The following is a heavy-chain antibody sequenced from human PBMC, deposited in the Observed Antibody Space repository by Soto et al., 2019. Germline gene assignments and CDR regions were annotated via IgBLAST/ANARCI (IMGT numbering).Heavy chain of an antibody. CDR1: GFTFSSYW. V-gene: IGHV3-7*01. D-gene: IGHD5-12*01. Sequence: GGSLRLSCAASGFTFSSYWMSWVRQAPGKGLEWVANIKQDGSEKYYVDSVKGRFTISRDNAKNSLYLQMNSLRAEDTAVYYCARVSNVDIVAATVDYWGQGTLVTVSS. CDR3: ARVSNVDIVAATVDY. CDR2: IKQDGSEK. J-gene: IGHJ4*02.